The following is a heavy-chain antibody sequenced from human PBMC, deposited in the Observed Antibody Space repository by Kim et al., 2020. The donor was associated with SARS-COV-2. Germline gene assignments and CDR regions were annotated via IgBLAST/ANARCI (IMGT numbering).Heavy chain of an antibody. V-gene: IGHV1-69*13. CDR3: APLSVYGSGIRGGYYGMDV. J-gene: IGHJ6*02. D-gene: IGHD3-10*01. CDR2: IIPIFGTA. CDR1: GGTFSSYA. Sequence: SVKVSCKASGGTFSSYAISWVRQAPGQGLEWMGGIIPIFGTANYAQKFQGRVTITADESTSTAYMELSSLRSEDTAVYYCAPLSVYGSGIRGGYYGMDVWGQGTTVTVSS.